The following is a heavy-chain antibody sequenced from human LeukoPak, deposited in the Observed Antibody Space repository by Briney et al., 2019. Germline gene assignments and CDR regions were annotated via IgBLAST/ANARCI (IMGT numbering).Heavy chain of an antibody. D-gene: IGHD1-26*01. CDR1: GGSISSYY. Sequence: SETLSLTCTVSGGSISSYYWSWIRQPPGKGLEWIGYIYTSGGTNYNPSLKSRVTISVDTSKNQFSLKLSSVTAADTAVYYCASSESGSYSDAFDIWGQGTMVTVSS. J-gene: IGHJ3*02. CDR2: IYTSGGT. CDR3: ASSESGSYSDAFDI. V-gene: IGHV4-4*09.